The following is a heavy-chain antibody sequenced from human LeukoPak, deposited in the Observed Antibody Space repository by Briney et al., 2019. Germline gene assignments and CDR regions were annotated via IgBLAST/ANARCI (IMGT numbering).Heavy chain of an antibody. CDR1: GFTFSDYT. J-gene: IGHJ4*02. CDR3: ARVSISGGGVDY. Sequence: PGGSLRLSCAASGFTFSDYTMTWVRQAPGKGLEGVSCISTSSSYIYYADSLQGRFTVSRDNIANSLFLQMNSLIAEDTAVYYCARVSISGGGVDYWGQGTLDTVPS. V-gene: IGHV3-21*01. D-gene: IGHD3-16*01. CDR2: ISTSSSYI.